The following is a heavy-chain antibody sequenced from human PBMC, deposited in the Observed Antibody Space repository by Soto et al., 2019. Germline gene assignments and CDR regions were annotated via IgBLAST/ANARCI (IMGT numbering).Heavy chain of an antibody. CDR1: GLTFYTYG. V-gene: IGHV3-33*01. D-gene: IGHD4-17*01. Sequence: GGSLRLSCAASGLTFYTYGMHWVRQVPGKGLQWVAIIWYDGGTKYYADSVRGRFTVSRDNSKNTLYLQMNSLRDEDTAVYYCARENYGDAFDFWGQGTLVTVSS. J-gene: IGHJ4*02. CDR2: IWYDGGTK. CDR3: ARENYGDAFDF.